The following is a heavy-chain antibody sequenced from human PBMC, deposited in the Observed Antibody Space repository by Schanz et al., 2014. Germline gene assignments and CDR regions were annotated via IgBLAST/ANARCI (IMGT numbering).Heavy chain of an antibody. J-gene: IGHJ4*02. CDR2: INAGTGNT. D-gene: IGHD6-13*01. CDR3: ARSGSSNWYFFDY. V-gene: IGHV1-3*01. CDR1: GGTFSSYA. Sequence: QVQLVQSGAEVKKPGSPVKVSCKSSGGTFSSYAISWVRQAPGQGLEWMGRINAGTGNTEYSQKFQGRVTITRDTLASTAYMEVSSLRSEDTAVYYCARSGSSNWYFFDYWGQGTLVTVSS.